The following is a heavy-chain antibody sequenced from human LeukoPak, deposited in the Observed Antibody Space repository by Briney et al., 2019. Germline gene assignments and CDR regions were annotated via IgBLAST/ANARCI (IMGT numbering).Heavy chain of an antibody. CDR2: IYYSGST. D-gene: IGHD1-26*01. Sequence: SETLSLTCTVSGGSISSHYWSWIRQPPGKGLEWIGYIYYSGSTNYNPSLKSRVTISVDTSKNQFSLKLSSVTAADTAVYYCARSSGSYVDDPWGQGTLVTVSS. CDR1: GGSISSHY. J-gene: IGHJ5*02. CDR3: ARSSGSYVDDP. V-gene: IGHV4-59*11.